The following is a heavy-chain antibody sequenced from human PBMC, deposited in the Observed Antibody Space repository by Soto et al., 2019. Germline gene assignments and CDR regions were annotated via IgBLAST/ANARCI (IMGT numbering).Heavy chain of an antibody. V-gene: IGHV3-33*01. CDR2: IWYDGSNK. Sequence: GGSLRLSCAASGFTFSSYGMHWVRQAPSKGLEWVAVIWYDGSNKYYADSVKGRFTISRDNSKNTLYLQMNSLRAEDTAVYYCAREIPSIAAAGTDYYYYYMDVWGKGTTVTVSS. J-gene: IGHJ6*03. D-gene: IGHD6-13*01. CDR3: AREIPSIAAAGTDYYYYYMDV. CDR1: GFTFSSYG.